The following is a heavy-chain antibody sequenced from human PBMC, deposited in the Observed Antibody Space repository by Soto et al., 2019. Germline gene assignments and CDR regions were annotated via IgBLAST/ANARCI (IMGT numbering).Heavy chain of an antibody. CDR3: ARDAAAGLNDY. CDR2: ISAYNGNT. D-gene: IGHD6-13*01. Sequence: QVQLVQSGAEVKKPGASVKVSCKASGYTFTSYAISWVRQAPGQGLEWMGWISAYNGNTNSAQKHQGRVTFTTDTSTRTAYMKLRSLRSDDTAVYYCARDAAAGLNDYWCQGTLVTVSS. CDR1: GYTFTSYA. V-gene: IGHV1-18*01. J-gene: IGHJ4*02.